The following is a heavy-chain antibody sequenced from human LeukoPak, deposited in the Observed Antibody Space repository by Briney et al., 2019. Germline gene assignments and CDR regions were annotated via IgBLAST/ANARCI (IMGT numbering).Heavy chain of an antibody. D-gene: IGHD6-13*01. J-gene: IGHJ3*02. Sequence: SETLSLTCTVSGGSISSSNWWSWVRQPPGKGLEWIGEIYHSGSTNYNPSLKSRVTISVDKSKNQFSLKLSSVTAADTAVYYCALIAAAGSDAFDIWGRGTMVTVSS. CDR3: ALIAAAGSDAFDI. V-gene: IGHV4-4*02. CDR2: IYHSGST. CDR1: GGSISSSNW.